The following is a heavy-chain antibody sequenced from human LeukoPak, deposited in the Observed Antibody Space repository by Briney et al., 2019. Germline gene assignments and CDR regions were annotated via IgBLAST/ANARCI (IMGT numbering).Heavy chain of an antibody. CDR2: INHNGYVS. V-gene: IGHV3-7*03. Sequence: YPGGSLRLSCAASGFTFSSYWMNWARQAPGKGLEWVASINHNGYVSYYVDSVKGRFTISRDNAKNSLYLQMSNLRAEDTAVYFCARGGGLDVWGQGATVTVSS. J-gene: IGHJ6*02. D-gene: IGHD3-16*01. CDR1: GFTFSSYW. CDR3: ARGGGLDV.